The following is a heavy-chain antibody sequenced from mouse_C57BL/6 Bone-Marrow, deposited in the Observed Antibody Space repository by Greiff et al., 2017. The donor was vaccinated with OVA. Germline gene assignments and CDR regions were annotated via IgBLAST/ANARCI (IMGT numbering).Heavy chain of an antibody. CDR2: IWSDGST. Sequence: QVQLQESGPGLVAPSQSLSITCTVSGFSLTSYGVPWVRQPPGKGLEWLVVIWSDGSTTYNSALKSRLSISKDNSKSQVFLKMNRLQTDDTAMYYCARHEGGYYGFDVWGTGTTVTVSS. J-gene: IGHJ1*03. CDR3: ARHEGGYYGFDV. V-gene: IGHV2-6-1*01. CDR1: GFSLTSYG. D-gene: IGHD2-3*01.